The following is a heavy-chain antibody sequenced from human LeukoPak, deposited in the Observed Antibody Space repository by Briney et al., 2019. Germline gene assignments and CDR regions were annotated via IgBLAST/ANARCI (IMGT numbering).Heavy chain of an antibody. Sequence: GGSLRLSCAASGFTFSSYAMHWVRQAPGKGLEYVSAISGNGGSTYYANSVKGRFTISRDNSKNTLYLQMGSLRAEDMAVYYCARGTYDSRGDYWGQGTLVTVSS. CDR2: ISGNGGST. CDR1: GFTFSSYA. D-gene: IGHD3-22*01. J-gene: IGHJ4*02. V-gene: IGHV3-64*01. CDR3: ARGTYDSRGDY.